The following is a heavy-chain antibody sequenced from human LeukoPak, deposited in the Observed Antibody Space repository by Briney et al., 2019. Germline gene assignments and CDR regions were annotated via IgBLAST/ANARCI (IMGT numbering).Heavy chain of an antibody. D-gene: IGHD2-2*01. CDR3: ARPPGFSTSFWD. Sequence: SETLSLTCTVSGGSISGSSYYWGWIRQPPGEGLEWIGSIYYSGSTYYKPSLKSRVTISVDTSKNQFSLKLSSVTAADTAVYYCARPPGFSTSFWDWGQGTLVTVSS. CDR2: IYYSGST. J-gene: IGHJ4*02. CDR1: GGSISGSSYY. V-gene: IGHV4-39*01.